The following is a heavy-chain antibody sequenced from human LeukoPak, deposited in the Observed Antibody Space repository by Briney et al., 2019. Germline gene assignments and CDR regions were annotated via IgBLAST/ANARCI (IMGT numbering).Heavy chain of an antibody. CDR3: ATSTVMTEYCLDY. J-gene: IGHJ4*02. CDR2: IYHSGTT. CDR1: GGSMSSTKL. V-gene: IGHV4-4*02. D-gene: IGHD4-17*01. Sequence: PSETLSLTCAVSGGSMSSTKLWSWVRQPPGKGLGGIGEIYHSGTTNYNPSLTRRITISVDKSKNQVSLNLSSVTAADTAMYYCATSTVMTEYCLDYWAQGALVTVSS.